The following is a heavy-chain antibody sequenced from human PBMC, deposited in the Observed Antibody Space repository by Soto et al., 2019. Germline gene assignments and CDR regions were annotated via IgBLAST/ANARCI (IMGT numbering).Heavy chain of an antibody. CDR1: GFTFDDYA. V-gene: IGHV3-9*01. CDR3: AKADDILTGPFDY. D-gene: IGHD3-9*01. Sequence: QSGGSLRLSCAASGFTFDDYAMHWFRQAPGKGLEWVSGISWNSGSIGYADSVKGRFTISRDNAKNSLYLQMNSLRAEDTALYYCAKADDILTGPFDYWGQGTLVTVS. CDR2: ISWNSGSI. J-gene: IGHJ4*02.